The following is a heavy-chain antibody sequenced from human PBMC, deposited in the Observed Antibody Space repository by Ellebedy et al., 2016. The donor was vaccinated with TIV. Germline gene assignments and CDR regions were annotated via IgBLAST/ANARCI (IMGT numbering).Heavy chain of an antibody. CDR1: GGSISSGGYY. Sequence: SETLSLXXTVSGGSISSGGYYWSWIRQHPGKGLEWIGYIYYSGSTYYNPSLKSRVTISVDTSKNQFSLKLSSVTAADTAVYYCARVIGGSYYRWFDPWGQGTLVTVSS. J-gene: IGHJ5*02. CDR3: ARVIGGSYYRWFDP. V-gene: IGHV4-31*03. D-gene: IGHD1-26*01. CDR2: IYYSGST.